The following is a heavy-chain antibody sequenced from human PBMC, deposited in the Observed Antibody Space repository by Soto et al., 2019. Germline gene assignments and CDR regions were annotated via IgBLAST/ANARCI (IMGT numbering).Heavy chain of an antibody. Sequence: EVQLLESGGCLVQPGGSLRLSCAASGFTFNNYAMTWVRQAPGKGLEWVSAISGGGDTTSYADSVKGRFIVSRDGSKNTRYLQMSSLRAEDTALYYCAKGRGGSGSLTPRVDFWGQGTLVTVSS. CDR1: GFTFNNYA. CDR2: ISGGGDTT. V-gene: IGHV3-23*01. D-gene: IGHD3-10*01. J-gene: IGHJ4*02. CDR3: AKGRGGSGSLTPRVDF.